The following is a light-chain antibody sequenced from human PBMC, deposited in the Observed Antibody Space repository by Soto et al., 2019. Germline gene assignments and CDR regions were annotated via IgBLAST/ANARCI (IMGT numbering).Light chain of an antibody. CDR3: QQYYTTPRT. V-gene: IGKV4-1*01. Sequence: DIVMTQSPDSLAVSRGERATISCKSSQSILYASKNKAYLAWYQQTPGQPPKLLIHWASTRESGVPDRFSANGSETDDTLTNNSLKAEDVAVYVCQQYYTTPRTFGQGTKVEV. CDR1: QSILYASKNKAY. CDR2: WAS. J-gene: IGKJ1*01.